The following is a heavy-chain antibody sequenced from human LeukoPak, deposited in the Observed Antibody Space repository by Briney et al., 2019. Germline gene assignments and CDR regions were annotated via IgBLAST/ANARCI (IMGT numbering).Heavy chain of an antibody. J-gene: IGHJ4*02. D-gene: IGHD6-13*01. CDR3: VKDDSTSWYDYFFDS. CDR1: GFSFSNSS. V-gene: IGHV3-23*01. Sequence: GGSLRLSCAASGFSFSNSSMNWVRQAPGKGLEWVASISAAGGSKHYAASVKGRFTISRDNSKNTLSLQMNSLTAEDTALYYCVKDDSTSWYDYFFDSWGQGTLVTVSS. CDR2: ISAAGGSK.